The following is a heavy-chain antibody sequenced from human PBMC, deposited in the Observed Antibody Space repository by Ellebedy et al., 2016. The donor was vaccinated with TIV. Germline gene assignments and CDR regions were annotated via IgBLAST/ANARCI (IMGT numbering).Heavy chain of an antibody. CDR3: ARGYRGAMVRGAPVRNYYYGMDV. Sequence: MPSETLSLTCAVYGGSFSGYYWSWIRQPPGKGLEWIGEINHSGSTNYNPSLKSRVTISVDTSKNQFSLKLSSVTAADTAVYYCARGYRGAMVRGAPVRNYYYGMDVWGQGTTVTVSS. J-gene: IGHJ6*02. CDR1: GGSFSGYY. CDR2: INHSGST. V-gene: IGHV4-34*01. D-gene: IGHD3-10*01.